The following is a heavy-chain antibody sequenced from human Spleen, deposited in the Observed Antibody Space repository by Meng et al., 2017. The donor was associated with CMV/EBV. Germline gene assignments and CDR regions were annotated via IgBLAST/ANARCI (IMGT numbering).Heavy chain of an antibody. J-gene: IGHJ4*02. CDR1: GFTFSSYA. D-gene: IGHD4-11*01. CDR3: AKDNDYSNYVDPTSLSFFDF. CDR2: ISGSGGRT. V-gene: IGHV3-23*01. Sequence: GESLKISCAASGFTFSSYAMSWVRQAPGKGLEWVSAISGSGGRTDYADSVKGRFTISRDNSKNTLYVQMNRLSADDTAVYYCAKDNDYSNYVDPTSLSFFDFWGRGTLVTVSS.